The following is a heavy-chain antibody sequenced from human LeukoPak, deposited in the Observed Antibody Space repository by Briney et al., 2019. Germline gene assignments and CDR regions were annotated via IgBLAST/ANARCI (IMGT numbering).Heavy chain of an antibody. CDR2: ISGSGSTI. CDR3: ARAPRGTPDAFDI. Sequence: GGSLRLSCAASGFTFSDYYINWIRQAPGKGLECVSYISGSGSTIYYADSVKGRFTISRDNAKNSLYLQMNSLRAEDTAVYYCARAPRGTPDAFDIWGQGTMVTVSS. V-gene: IGHV3-11*04. J-gene: IGHJ3*02. CDR1: GFTFSDYY.